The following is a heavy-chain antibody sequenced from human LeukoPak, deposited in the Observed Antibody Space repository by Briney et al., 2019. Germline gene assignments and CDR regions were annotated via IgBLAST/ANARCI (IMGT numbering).Heavy chain of an antibody. V-gene: IGHV3-23*01. CDR3: AKESRLWELLLDAFDI. CDR1: GFTFSSHG. Sequence: GGSLRLSCAASGFTFSSHGMSWVRQGPGKELEWVSGISGSGGDTYYADSVTGRFILSRDNSKRTLYLQMNCLRGEDTSVYYCAKESRLWELLLDAFDIWGQGTMVTVSS. CDR2: ISGSGGDT. J-gene: IGHJ3*02. D-gene: IGHD1-26*01.